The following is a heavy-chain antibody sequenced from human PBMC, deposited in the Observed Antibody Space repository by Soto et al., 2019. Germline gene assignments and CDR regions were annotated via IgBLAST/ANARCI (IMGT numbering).Heavy chain of an antibody. D-gene: IGHD6-13*01. CDR1: GVTFSSYV. Sequence: QVQLVQSGAEVKKPGSSVKVSCKASGVTFSSYVINWVRQAPGQGLEWLGGIIPILGTANYAQKFRGRVTITADKSTSTAYRELSSLRSDDTAVYYCVREVAAGRSWFDPWGQGTLVTVSS. J-gene: IGHJ5*02. CDR2: IIPILGTA. V-gene: IGHV1-69*06. CDR3: VREVAAGRSWFDP.